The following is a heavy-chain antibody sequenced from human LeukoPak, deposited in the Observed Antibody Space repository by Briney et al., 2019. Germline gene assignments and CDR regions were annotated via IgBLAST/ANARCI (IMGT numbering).Heavy chain of an antibody. D-gene: IGHD1-26*01. CDR3: ARGVGATFGN. CDR1: GGSFSGYY. V-gene: IGHV4-34*01. CDR2: INHSGST. J-gene: IGHJ4*02. Sequence: SETLSLTCAVYGGSFSGYYWSWIRQPPGKGLEWIGEINHSGSTNYNPSLKSRVTISVDTSKDQFSLKLSSVTAADTAVYYCARGVGATFGNWGQGTLVTVSS.